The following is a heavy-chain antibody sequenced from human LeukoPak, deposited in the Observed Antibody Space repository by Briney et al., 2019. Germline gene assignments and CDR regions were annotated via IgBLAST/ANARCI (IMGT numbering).Heavy chain of an antibody. Sequence: GGSLRLSCSASGFTFSSYAMHWVRQAPGKGLEWVSAISGSGGSTYYADSVKGRFTISRDNSKNTLYLQMNSLRAEDTAVYYCAKVGGTSDYYGMDVWGKGTTVTVSS. J-gene: IGHJ6*04. CDR2: ISGSGGST. CDR1: GFTFSSYA. V-gene: IGHV3-23*01. CDR3: AKVGGTSDYYGMDV. D-gene: IGHD2-2*01.